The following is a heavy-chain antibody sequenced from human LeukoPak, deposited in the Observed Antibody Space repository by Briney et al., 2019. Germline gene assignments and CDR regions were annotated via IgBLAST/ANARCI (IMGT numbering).Heavy chain of an antibody. J-gene: IGHJ4*02. D-gene: IGHD3-22*01. V-gene: IGHV1-46*01. CDR3: ARGDYYGSSGYLQFDY. CDR1: GYTFTSYY. CDR2: INPSGGST. Sequence: GASVKVSCKASGYTFTSYYMHWVRQAPGQGLEWMGIINPSGGSTSYAQKFQGRVTMTRDTSTSTVYMELSSLRSEDTAVYYCARGDYYGSSGYLQFDYWGQGTLVTVSS.